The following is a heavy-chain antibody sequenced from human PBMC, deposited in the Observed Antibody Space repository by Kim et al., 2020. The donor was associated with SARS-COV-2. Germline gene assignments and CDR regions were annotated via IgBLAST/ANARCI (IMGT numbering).Heavy chain of an antibody. V-gene: IGHV3-53*01. CDR1: GITVSSNY. CDR2: IHSSGTT. J-gene: IGHJ4*02. CDR3: ARALFYYESGGF. D-gene: IGHD3-22*01. Sequence: GGSLRLSCAVSGITVSSNYMSWVRQAPGKGLEWVSVIHSSGTTYYADSVKGRFTISRDNSKNTVFLQMNSLRAEDTAVYYCARALFYYESGGFWGQGTLVTVSS.